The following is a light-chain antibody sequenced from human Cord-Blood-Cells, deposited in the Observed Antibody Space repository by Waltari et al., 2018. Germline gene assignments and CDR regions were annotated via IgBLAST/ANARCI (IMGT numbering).Light chain of an antibody. CDR3: QQSYSTPPLT. J-gene: IGKJ4*01. CDR2: AAS. V-gene: IGKV1-39*01. Sequence: DIQTTPSPSSLSASVGDRVTITCRPSQSISSYLNWYQQKPGKAPKLLIYAASSLQSGVPSRFSGSGSGTDFTLTISSLQPEDFATYYCQQSYSTPPLTFGGGTKVEIK. CDR1: QSISSY.